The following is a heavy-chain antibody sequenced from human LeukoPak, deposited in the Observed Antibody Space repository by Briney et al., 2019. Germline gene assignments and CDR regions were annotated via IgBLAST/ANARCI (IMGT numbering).Heavy chain of an antibody. CDR3: ARVRGYFDY. J-gene: IGHJ4*02. Sequence: SETLSLTCTVSGGSISSYYWSWVRQPPGKGLEWIGYIYYSGSTNYNPSLKSRVTISVDTSKNQFSLKLSSVTAADTAVYYCARVRGYFDYWGQGTLVTVSS. CDR1: GGSISSYY. D-gene: IGHD5-24*01. V-gene: IGHV4-59*01. CDR2: IYYSGST.